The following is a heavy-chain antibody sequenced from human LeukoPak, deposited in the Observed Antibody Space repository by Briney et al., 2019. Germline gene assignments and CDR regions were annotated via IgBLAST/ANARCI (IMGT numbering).Heavy chain of an antibody. CDR3: AKGGYGGSYHPNHNWFDP. CDR1: GFTFSTYE. CDR2: ISSRGSTT. J-gene: IGHJ5*02. V-gene: IGHV3-48*03. D-gene: IGHD1-26*01. Sequence: GGSLRLSCVASGFTFSTYEMNWVRQAPGRGLEWLSYISSRGSTTYYADSVKGRFTISRDNSKNTLYLQMNSLRAEDTALYYCAKGGYGGSYHPNHNWFDPWGQGTLVTVSS.